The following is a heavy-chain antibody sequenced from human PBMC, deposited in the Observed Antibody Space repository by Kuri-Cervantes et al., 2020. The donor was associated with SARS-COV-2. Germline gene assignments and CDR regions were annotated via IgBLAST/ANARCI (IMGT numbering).Heavy chain of an antibody. CDR2: SYYSGRN. V-gene: IGHV4-59*11. CDR1: GRSTSSHY. CDR3: ARVVVVGAPEGFFDY. Sequence: SETLSLTCTVSGRSTSSHYWSWNRQLPGKGLEWSGYSYYSGRNNHNPCLKSRDTLSVDTSKNQFSLRRNSVTAADTAVYYCARVVVVGAPEGFFDYWGQGIQVTVSS. J-gene: IGHJ4*02. D-gene: IGHD1-26*01.